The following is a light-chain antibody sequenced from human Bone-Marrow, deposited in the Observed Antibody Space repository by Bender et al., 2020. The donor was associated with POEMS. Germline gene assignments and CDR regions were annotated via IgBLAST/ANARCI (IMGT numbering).Light chain of an antibody. J-gene: IGLJ2*01. CDR1: SSNIGTNP. Sequence: QSVLTQPPSASGTPGQRVTISCSGSSSNIGTNPVNWYQQLPGTAPKLLIYINNQRPSGVPDRFSGSKSGNTASLTISGLQAEDEADYYCSSYAGSYTWLFGGGTKLTVL. CDR2: INN. CDR3: SSYAGSYTWL. V-gene: IGLV1-44*01.